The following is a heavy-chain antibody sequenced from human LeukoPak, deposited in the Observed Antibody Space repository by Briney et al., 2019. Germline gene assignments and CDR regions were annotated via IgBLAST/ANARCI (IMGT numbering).Heavy chain of an antibody. CDR1: GYSISSGYY. J-gene: IGHJ5*02. CDR2: IYHTGST. V-gene: IGHV4-38-2*02. CDR3: ARDLQYSSSWYLGGWFDP. D-gene: IGHD6-13*01. Sequence: SETLSLTCTVSGYSISSGYYWGWIRQPPGKGLEWIGNIYHTGSTYYNPSLKSRVTISVDTSKNQFSLKLSSMTAADTAVYYCARDLQYSSSWYLGGWFDPWGQGTLVTVSS.